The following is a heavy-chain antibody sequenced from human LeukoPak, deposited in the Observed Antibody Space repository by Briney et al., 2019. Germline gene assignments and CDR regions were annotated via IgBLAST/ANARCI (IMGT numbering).Heavy chain of an antibody. Sequence: GRSLRLSCAASGFSFSSYWMSWVRQAPGEGLEWVANINPDGSNMLYVDSVKGRFTISRDNAKNSLYLQMNNLRAEDTAVYFCVSGFLQWLYWGQGTLVTVSS. CDR1: GFSFSSYW. V-gene: IGHV3-7*01. J-gene: IGHJ4*02. CDR3: VSGFLQWLY. CDR2: INPDGSNM. D-gene: IGHD3-3*01.